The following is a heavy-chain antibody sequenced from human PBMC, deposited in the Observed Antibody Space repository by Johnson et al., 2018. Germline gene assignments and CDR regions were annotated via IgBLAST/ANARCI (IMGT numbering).Heavy chain of an antibody. Sequence: QVQLVQSGAEVKKPGSSVKVSCKASGGTFSSYAISWVRQAPGQGLEWLGGIIPIFGTANYAQKFQGRVTITADESTSTAYMELSSLRSEDKAVYYCARDRDPYDYVWGSYRYTGYCQHWGQGTLVTVSS. J-gene: IGHJ1*01. D-gene: IGHD3-16*02. V-gene: IGHV1-69*12. CDR3: ARDRDPYDYVWGSYRYTGYCQH. CDR2: IIPIFGTA. CDR1: GGTFSSYA.